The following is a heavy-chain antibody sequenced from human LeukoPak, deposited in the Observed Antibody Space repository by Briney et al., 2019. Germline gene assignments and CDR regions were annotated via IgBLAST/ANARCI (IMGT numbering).Heavy chain of an antibody. D-gene: IGHD2-21*02. J-gene: IGHJ4*02. V-gene: IGHV1-2*02. CDR1: GYTFTGYY. CDR2: INPNSGGT. Sequence: GASVKVSCKASGYTFTGYYMHWVRQAPGQGLEWMGWINPNSGGTNYAQKFQGRVTMTRDTSISTAYMELSRLRSDDTAVYYCARDIYCGGDCSYFDYWGQGTLVTASS. CDR3: ARDIYCGGDCSYFDY.